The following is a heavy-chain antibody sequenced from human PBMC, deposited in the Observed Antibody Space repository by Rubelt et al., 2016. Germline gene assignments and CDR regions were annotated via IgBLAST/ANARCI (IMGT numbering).Heavy chain of an antibody. CDR1: GYTFTSYG. CDR3: ARAGYGSSGYYDAFDI. Sequence: QVQLVQSGAEVKKPGASVKVSRKASGYTFTSYGISWVRQAPGQGLEWMGWISAYNGNTNYAQKLQGRVTMTTDTSTSTAYMELRSLRSDDTAGDYGARAGYGSSGYYDAFDIWGQGTMVTVAS. CDR2: ISAYNGNT. J-gene: IGHJ3*02. D-gene: IGHD6-13*01. V-gene: IGHV1-18*01.